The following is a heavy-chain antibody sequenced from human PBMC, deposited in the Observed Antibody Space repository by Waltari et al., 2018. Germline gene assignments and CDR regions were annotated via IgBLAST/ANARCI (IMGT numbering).Heavy chain of an antibody. CDR2: IYYSGGT. Sequence: QLQLQESGPGLVKPSETLSLTCTVSGGSISSSSYYWGWIRQPPGKGLEWIGSIYYSGGTYYTPSLKSGVTISVDTSKNQCSLKRSVVTAADTAVYYCARGLPRGYSGYDPPDYWGQGTLVTVSS. CDR1: GGSISSSSYY. CDR3: ARGLPRGYSGYDPPDY. J-gene: IGHJ4*02. V-gene: IGHV4-39*01. D-gene: IGHD5-12*01.